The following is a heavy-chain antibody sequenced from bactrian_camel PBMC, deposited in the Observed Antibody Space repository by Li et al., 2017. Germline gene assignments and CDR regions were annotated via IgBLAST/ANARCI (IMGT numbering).Heavy chain of an antibody. J-gene: IGHJ4*01. CDR1: GSTSMYWW. D-gene: IGHD2*01. CDR2: INSAGGTT. Sequence: QLVESGGGLVQPGGSLRLSCSAGGSTSMYWWMGWVRQAPGKGLEWVSTINSAGGTTYYADFVKGRFTISRDNAKNTLYLQVNSLKEEDTAVYYCALTRGIACTYGLCYTMDSWGRGPRSPSP. V-gene: IGHV3S1*01.